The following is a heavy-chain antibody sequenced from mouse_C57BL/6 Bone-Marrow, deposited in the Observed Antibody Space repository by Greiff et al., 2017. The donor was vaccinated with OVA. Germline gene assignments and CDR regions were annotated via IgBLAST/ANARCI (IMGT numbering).Heavy chain of an antibody. CDR1: GYTFTNYW. V-gene: IGHV1-63*01. J-gene: IGHJ4*01. CDR3: ARRGTYYSNCVAMDY. Sequence: VQLQQSGAELVRPGTSVKMSCKASGYTFTNYWIGWAKQRPGHGLEWIGDIYPGGGYTNYNEKFKGKATLTADKSSSTAYMQFSSLTSEDSAIYYCARRGTYYSNCVAMDYWGQGTSVTVSS. CDR2: IYPGGGYT. D-gene: IGHD2-5*01.